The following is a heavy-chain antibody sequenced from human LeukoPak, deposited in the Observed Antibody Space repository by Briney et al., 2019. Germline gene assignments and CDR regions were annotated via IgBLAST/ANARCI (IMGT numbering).Heavy chain of an antibody. CDR3: ARGSPVGATTGLHS. CDR1: GYTFTDYY. Sequence: ASVKVSCKASGYTFTDYYMHWVRQAPGQGLEWMGWINPNGGGTNYAQKFQGRVTMTRDTSISTAYMELSRLRSDDTAVYSCARGSPVGATTGLHSWGQGTLVTVSS. D-gene: IGHD1-26*01. V-gene: IGHV1-2*02. J-gene: IGHJ4*02. CDR2: INPNGGGT.